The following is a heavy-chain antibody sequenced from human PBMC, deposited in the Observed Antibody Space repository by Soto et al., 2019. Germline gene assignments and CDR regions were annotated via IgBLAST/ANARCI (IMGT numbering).Heavy chain of an antibody. CDR1: GGSISSGDSS. Sequence: PSETLSLTCAVSGGSISSGDSSWSWIRQPPGKGMEWIGYIYHSGSAYYNPSLKSRVTISVDNSKNQFSLKLSSVTAADTVVYYCARATQYYFDNSGYPTGPHFAFDIWGQGTMVTVSS. CDR2: IYHSGSA. V-gene: IGHV4-30-2*01. J-gene: IGHJ3*02. D-gene: IGHD3-22*01. CDR3: ARATQYYFDNSGYPTGPHFAFDI.